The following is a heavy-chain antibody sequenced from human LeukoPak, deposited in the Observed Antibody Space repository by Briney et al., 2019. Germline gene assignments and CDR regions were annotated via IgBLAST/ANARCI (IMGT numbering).Heavy chain of an antibody. J-gene: IGHJ4*02. V-gene: IGHV3-23*01. CDR1: GFTFSSYA. CDR3: AKGIGAYSYGFDY. CDR2: ISGSGGST. Sequence: GGSLRLSCAATGFTFSSYAMTWVRHAPGKGLEWVSTISGSGGSTYYADSVKGRFTMSRDDSKNTLYLQMNSLRAEDTAIYYCAKGIGAYSYGFDYWGQGTLVIVSS. D-gene: IGHD5-18*01.